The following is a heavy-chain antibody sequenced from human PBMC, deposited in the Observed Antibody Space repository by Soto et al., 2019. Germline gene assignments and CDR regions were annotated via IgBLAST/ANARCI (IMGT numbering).Heavy chain of an antibody. CDR2: IIPIFGTA. CDR1: GGTFSSYA. J-gene: IGHJ6*04. Sequence: PVKVSCKASGGTFSSYAISWVRQAPGQGLEWMGGIIPIFGTANYAQKFQGRVTITADESTSTAYMELSSLRSEDTAVYYCARSIVVVPAAIYYYGMDVWGKGTTVTVSS. D-gene: IGHD2-2*01. V-gene: IGHV1-69*13. CDR3: ARSIVVVPAAIYYYGMDV.